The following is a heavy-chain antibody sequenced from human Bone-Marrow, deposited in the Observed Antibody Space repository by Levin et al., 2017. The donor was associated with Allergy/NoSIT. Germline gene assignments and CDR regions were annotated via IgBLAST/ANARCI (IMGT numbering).Heavy chain of an antibody. D-gene: IGHD5-12*01. J-gene: IGHJ3*01. CDR2: IYPGDSDV. Sequence: SGGSLRLSCEGLGFDFATTWIAWVRQMPGKGLEWMGIIYPGDSDVSYSPSFQGQVTISVDKSVNTAFLHWRSLKASDNGIFYCARLWNSFTSITRSFDVWGQGTKVTVSP. V-gene: IGHV5-51*01. CDR3: ARLWNSFTSITRSFDV. CDR1: GFDFATTW.